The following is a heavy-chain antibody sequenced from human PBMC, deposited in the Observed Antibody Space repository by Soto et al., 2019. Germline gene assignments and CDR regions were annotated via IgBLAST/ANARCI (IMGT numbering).Heavy chain of an antibody. CDR2: ISSSISYI. CDR3: ARGAACRSGDCYSGALDV. CDR1: EFTLSSYS. J-gene: IGHJ3*01. V-gene: IGHV3-21*01. Sequence: KAGGSLRLSCAASEFTLSSYSMNWVRQAPGKGLEWVSSISSSISYIYYADSVKGRFTISRDSSMNSLHLQMNSLRGEDTAVYYCARGAACRSGDCYSGALDVWGQGTMVTVSS. D-gene: IGHD2-21*02.